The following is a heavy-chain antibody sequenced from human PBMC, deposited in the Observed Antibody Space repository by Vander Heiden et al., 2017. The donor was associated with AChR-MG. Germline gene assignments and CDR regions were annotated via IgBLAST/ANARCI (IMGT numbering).Heavy chain of an antibody. CDR1: GFTFSSYA. V-gene: IGHV3-23*01. J-gene: IGHJ5*02. CDR2: ISGSGTST. Sequence: EVQLLESGGGLVQPGGSLRLSCAASGFTFSSYAVSWVRQAPGKGLEWVSAISGSGTSTYYADSVKGRFTISRDNSKNTLYLQMNSLRAEDTAVYYCAKGALPQYITNWFDPWGQGALVTVSS. D-gene: IGHD3-10*01. CDR3: AKGALPQYITNWFDP.